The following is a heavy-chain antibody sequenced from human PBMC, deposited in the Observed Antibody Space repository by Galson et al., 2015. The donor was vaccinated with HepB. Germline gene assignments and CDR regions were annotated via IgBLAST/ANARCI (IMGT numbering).Heavy chain of an antibody. D-gene: IGHD3-10*01. J-gene: IGHJ4*02. CDR2: INGDGHAV. CDR3: ARDLEVQGIIFDY. Sequence: SLRLSCAASGFSVKTSEMSWVRQAPGKGLEWVAYINGDGHAVSYLDSVKGRFTISRDDVKNSLHLHMNSLRVEDTAIYYCARDLEVQGIIFDYWGQGALVSVSS. CDR1: GFSVKTSE. V-gene: IGHV3-48*03.